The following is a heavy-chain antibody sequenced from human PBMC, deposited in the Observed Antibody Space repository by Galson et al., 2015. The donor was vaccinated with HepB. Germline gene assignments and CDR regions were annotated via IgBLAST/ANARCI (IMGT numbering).Heavy chain of an antibody. CDR3: AREGGIAAHFDY. Sequence: SVKVSCKASGYTFTSYYMHWVRQAPGQGPEWMGIINPSGGSTSYAQKFQGRVTMTRDTSTSTVYMELSSLRSEDTAVYYCAREGGIAAHFDYWGQGTLVTVSS. CDR1: GYTFTSYY. V-gene: IGHV1-46*01. D-gene: IGHD6-13*01. CDR2: INPSGGST. J-gene: IGHJ4*02.